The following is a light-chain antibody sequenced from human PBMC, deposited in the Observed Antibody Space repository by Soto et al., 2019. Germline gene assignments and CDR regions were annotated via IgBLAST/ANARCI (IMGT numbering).Light chain of an antibody. Sequence: QSVLTQPPSASGSPGQSVAISCTGTSSDVGGYNFVSWYQQHPGKAPKLIIYEVTKRPSGVPDRFSGSKSGNTASLTVSGLQAEDEADYYCSSFAGNNNLRFGGGTQLTVL. CDR1: SSDVGGYNF. J-gene: IGLJ2*01. CDR3: SSFAGNNNLR. CDR2: EVT. V-gene: IGLV2-8*01.